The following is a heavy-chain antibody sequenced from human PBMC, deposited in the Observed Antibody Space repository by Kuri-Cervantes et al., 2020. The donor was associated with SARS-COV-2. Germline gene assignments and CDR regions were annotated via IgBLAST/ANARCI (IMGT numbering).Heavy chain of an antibody. Sequence: ETLSLTCTVSGGSISSYYWSWIRQPPGKGLEWVSVIYSGGSTYYADSVKGRFTISRDNSKNTLYLQMNSLKAEDTAVYYCARGEKSTSCYNYWGQGTRVTVSS. CDR2: IYSGGST. V-gene: IGHV3-66*01. CDR1: GGSISSYY. CDR3: ARGEKSTSCYNY. D-gene: IGHD2-2*02. J-gene: IGHJ4*02.